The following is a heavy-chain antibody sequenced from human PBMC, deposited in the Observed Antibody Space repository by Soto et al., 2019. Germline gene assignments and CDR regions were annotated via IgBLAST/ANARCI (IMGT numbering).Heavy chain of an antibody. J-gene: IGHJ3*02. V-gene: IGHV1-18*01. CDR2: ISAYNGNT. Sequence: ASVKVSCKASGYTFTSYGISWVRQAPGQGLERMGCISAYNGNTNYAQKIQGRVTMTTDTSTSTAYMELRSLRSDDTAVYYCARDKGAYCSSTSCYAYGSGSGHAFDIWGQGTMVTVSS. D-gene: IGHD2-2*01. CDR3: ARDKGAYCSSTSCYAYGSGSGHAFDI. CDR1: GYTFTSYG.